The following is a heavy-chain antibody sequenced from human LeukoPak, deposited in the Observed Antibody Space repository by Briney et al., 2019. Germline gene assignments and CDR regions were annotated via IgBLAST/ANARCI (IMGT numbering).Heavy chain of an antibody. D-gene: IGHD3-3*01. V-gene: IGHV3-53*05. Sequence: GGSLRLSCAASGFTVSNNYMSWVRQAPGKGLEWVSVIYSGGSTYHADSVKGRFTISRDNSKNTLYLQMNSLRAEDTAVYYCARERSRFLEWLLAPDYWGQGTLVTVSS. CDR1: GFTVSNNY. J-gene: IGHJ4*02. CDR3: ARERSRFLEWLLAPDY. CDR2: IYSGGST.